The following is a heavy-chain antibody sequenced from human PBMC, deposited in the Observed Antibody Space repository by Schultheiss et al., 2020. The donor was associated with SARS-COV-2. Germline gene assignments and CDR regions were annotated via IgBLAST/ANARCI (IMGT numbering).Heavy chain of an antibody. V-gene: IGHV3-74*01. J-gene: IGHJ4*02. CDR2: INSDGSST. CDR1: GFTFSSYW. CDR3: AKSRPRVVPAAMDY. D-gene: IGHD2-2*01. Sequence: GGSLRLSCAASGFTFSSYWMHWVRQAPGKGLVWVSRINSDGSSTSYADSVKGRFTISRDNAKNSLYLQMNSLRAEDTAVYYCAKSRPRVVPAAMDYWGQGTLVTVSS.